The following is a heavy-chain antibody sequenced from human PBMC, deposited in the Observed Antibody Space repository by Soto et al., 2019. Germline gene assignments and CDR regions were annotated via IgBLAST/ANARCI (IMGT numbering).Heavy chain of an antibody. CDR2: IKQDGSEQ. CDR3: ARGSSLNY. V-gene: IGHV3-7*01. Sequence: EVQLVESGGGLVQPGGSLRLSCVGSGFTLSSYWMSWARQAPGKGLEWLTNIKQDGSEQHYVDSVKGRFSISRDNAQNSLFLHMSSLRYEDTAIYYCARGSSLNYWGLGTLVTVSS. CDR1: GFTLSSYW. D-gene: IGHD6-13*01. J-gene: IGHJ4*02.